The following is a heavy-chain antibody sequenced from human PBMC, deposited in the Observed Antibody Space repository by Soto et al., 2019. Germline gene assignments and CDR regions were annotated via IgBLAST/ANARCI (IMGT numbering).Heavy chain of an antibody. CDR3: ARYSGYDLGFLDY. Sequence: SETLSLTCTVSGGSISSYYWSWIRQPPGKGLEWIGYIYYSGNTNYNPSLKSQVTISVDTSKNKFSLKLSSVTAADTAVYYCARYSGYDLGFLDYWGQGTLVTVSS. CDR2: IYYSGNT. D-gene: IGHD5-12*01. V-gene: IGHV4-59*08. J-gene: IGHJ4*02. CDR1: GGSISSYY.